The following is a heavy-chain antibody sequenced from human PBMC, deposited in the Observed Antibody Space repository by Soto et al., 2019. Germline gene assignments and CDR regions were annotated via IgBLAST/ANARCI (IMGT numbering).Heavy chain of an antibody. J-gene: IGHJ5*02. V-gene: IGHV1-2*07. D-gene: IGHD2-15*01. Sequence: ASVKVSCKASGYTLTGYYMHGVRQAPGQGLEWLGWVNPNTGVTKYAHDFQGRVTMTRDTSISTTYMELSRLRSDDTAVYYCARGWYILVKWFDPWGQVTLVTVCS. CDR2: VNPNTGVT. CDR1: GYTLTGYY. CDR3: ARGWYILVKWFDP.